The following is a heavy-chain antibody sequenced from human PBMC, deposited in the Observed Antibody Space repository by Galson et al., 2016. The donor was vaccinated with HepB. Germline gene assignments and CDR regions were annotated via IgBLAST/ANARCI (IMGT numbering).Heavy chain of an antibody. CDR2: ISSSGSSI. Sequence: SLRLSCAASGFTFSSYSMNWVRQAPGKGLEWVSYISSSGSSIYYADSVRGRFTISRDNAKNSLYLQMNTLRDEDTAVYYCARDLNAMETGGNFWGQGTLVTVSS. V-gene: IGHV3-48*02. J-gene: IGHJ4*02. CDR3: ARDLNAMETGGNF. D-gene: IGHD3-16*01. CDR1: GFTFSSYS.